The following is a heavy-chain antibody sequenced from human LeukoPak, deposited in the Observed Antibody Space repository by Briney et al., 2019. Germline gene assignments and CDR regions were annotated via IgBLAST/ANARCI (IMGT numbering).Heavy chain of an antibody. CDR3: AMRIVGATIALDQRDY. J-gene: IGHJ4*02. V-gene: IGHV4-34*01. CDR2: INHIGSP. D-gene: IGHD1-26*01. Sequence: KPSETLSLTCAVYGGSFSCYYWSWIRQPPGKGREWIGEINHIGSPSYHPSLKSRVALSVDTSKNQFSLKLSAVTAADTAVCYCAMRIVGATIALDQRDYWGQGTLVTVSS. CDR1: GGSFSCYY.